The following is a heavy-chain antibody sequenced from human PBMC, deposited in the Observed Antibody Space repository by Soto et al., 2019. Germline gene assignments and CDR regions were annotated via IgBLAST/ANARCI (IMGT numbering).Heavy chain of an antibody. CDR2: ISGRGDNT. V-gene: IGHV3-23*01. D-gene: IGHD2-2*01. CDR1: GFTFSDYA. Sequence: GGSLRLSCAASGFTFSDYALTWARQAPGKGLEWVATISGRGDNTYYADSVRGRITVSRNNPENTLYLQMSSLSAEDTAVYYCAKGGNTNNNYYYYMDVWGKGTAVTVSS. CDR3: AKGGNTNNNYYYYMDV. J-gene: IGHJ6*03.